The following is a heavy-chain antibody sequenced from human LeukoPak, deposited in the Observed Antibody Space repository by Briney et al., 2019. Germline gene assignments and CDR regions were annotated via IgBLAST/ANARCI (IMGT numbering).Heavy chain of an antibody. V-gene: IGHV1-18*01. CDR1: GYTFTSYG. Sequence: GASVKVSCKASGYTFTSYGISWVRQAPGQGLEWMGWISAYNGNTNYAQKLQGRVTMTTDTSTSTAYMELRSLRSDDTAVYYRARGSDVVVPAAIMDVWGKGTTVTVSS. D-gene: IGHD2-2*02. CDR3: ARGSDVVVPAAIMDV. J-gene: IGHJ6*04. CDR2: ISAYNGNT.